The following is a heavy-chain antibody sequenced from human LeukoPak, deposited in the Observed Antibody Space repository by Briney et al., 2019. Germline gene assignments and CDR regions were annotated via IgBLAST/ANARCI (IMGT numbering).Heavy chain of an antibody. CDR3: AKDKGHPGYCSSTSCSSRYYGMDV. J-gene: IGHJ6*02. V-gene: IGHV3-23*01. D-gene: IGHD2-2*01. CDR1: GFTFSSYA. CDR2: ISGSGGST. Sequence: GGSLRLSCAASGFTFSSYAMSWVRQAPGKGLEWVSAISGSGGSTYYADSVKGRFTISRDNSKNTLYLQMNSLRAEDTAVYYCAKDKGHPGYCSSTSCSSRYYGMDVWGQGTTVTVSS.